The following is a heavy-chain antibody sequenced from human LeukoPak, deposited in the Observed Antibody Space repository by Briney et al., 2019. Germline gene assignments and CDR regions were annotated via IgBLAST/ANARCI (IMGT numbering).Heavy chain of an antibody. Sequence: PGGSLRLSCAASGFTFSSHGMHWVRQAPDRGLVWVACIRDDGSNKYYADSVKGRFTISRDNSKNTLYLQMNSLRAEDTAVYYCAKDGTIARGLIILNIGDHYYKDVWGKGTTVTVSS. CDR3: AKDGTIARGLIILNIGDHYYKDV. D-gene: IGHD3-10*01. V-gene: IGHV3-30*02. J-gene: IGHJ6*03. CDR2: IRDDGSNK. CDR1: GFTFSSHG.